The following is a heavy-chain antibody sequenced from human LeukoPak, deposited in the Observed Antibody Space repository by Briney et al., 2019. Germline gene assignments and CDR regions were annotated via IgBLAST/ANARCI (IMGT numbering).Heavy chain of an antibody. CDR2: IIPIFGTA. Sequence: SVKVSCKASGGTFSSYAISWVRQAPGQGLEWMGGIIPIFGTANYAQKFQGRVTITTDGSTSTAYMELSSLRSEDTAVYYCAIGPQLLWWFDPWGQGTLVVVSS. CDR3: AIGPQLLWWFDP. J-gene: IGHJ5*02. V-gene: IGHV1-69*05. D-gene: IGHD2-2*01. CDR1: GGTFSSYA.